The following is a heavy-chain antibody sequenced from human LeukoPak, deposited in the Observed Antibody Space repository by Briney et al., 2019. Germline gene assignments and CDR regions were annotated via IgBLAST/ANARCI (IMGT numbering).Heavy chain of an antibody. CDR3: AREKAVVITYYYYYYMDV. CDR2: INPNSGGT. V-gene: IGHV1-2*02. Sequence: ASVKVSCKASGYTFTGYYMHWVRQAPGQGLEWMGWINPNSGGTNYAQKFQGRVTMTRDTSISTAYMELSRLRSDDTAVYYCAREKAVVITYYYYYYMDVWGKGTTVTVSS. CDR1: GYTFTGYY. D-gene: IGHD3-22*01. J-gene: IGHJ6*03.